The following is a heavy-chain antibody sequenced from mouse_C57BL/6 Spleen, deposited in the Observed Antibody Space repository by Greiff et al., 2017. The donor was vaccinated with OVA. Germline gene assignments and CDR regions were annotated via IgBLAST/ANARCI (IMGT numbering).Heavy chain of an antibody. J-gene: IGHJ2*01. CDR2: ILPGSGST. V-gene: IGHV1-9*01. CDR3: ARCGQLRLRGYFDY. D-gene: IGHD3-2*02. CDR1: GYTFTGYW. Sequence: VKLQQSGAELMKPGASVKLSCKATGYTFTGYWIEWVKQRPGHGLEWIGEILPGSGSTNYNEKFKGKATFTADTSSNTAYMQLSSLTTEDSAIYDCARCGQLRLRGYFDYWGQGTTLTVSS.